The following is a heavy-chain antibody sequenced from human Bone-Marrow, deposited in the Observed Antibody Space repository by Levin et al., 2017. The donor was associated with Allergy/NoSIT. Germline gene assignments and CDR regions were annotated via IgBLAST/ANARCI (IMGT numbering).Heavy chain of an antibody. V-gene: IGHV1-69*02. CDR2: IIPILGIA. J-gene: IGHJ5*02. Sequence: GASVKVSCKASGGTFSSYTISWVRQAPGQGLEWMGRIIPILGIANYAQKFQGRVTITADKSTSTAYMELSSLRSEDTAVYYCAVRRRGIVVVVAATSWSWFDPWGQGTLVTVSS. CDR3: AVRRRGIVVVVAATSWSWFDP. D-gene: IGHD2-15*01. CDR1: GGTFSSYT.